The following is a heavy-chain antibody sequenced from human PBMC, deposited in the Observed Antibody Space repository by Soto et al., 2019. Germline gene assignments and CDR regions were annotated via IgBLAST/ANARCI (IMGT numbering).Heavy chain of an antibody. Sequence: QVQLVQSGAEGKKPGASVKVSCKASGYTFTSYGISWVRQAPGQGREGMGWISAYNGNTNYAQKLQGRVTMTTDTSTSTADMELRSLRSDDTAVYYCARGGDYGSGSYSDRYYYGMDVWGQGTTVTVSS. CDR3: ARGGDYGSGSYSDRYYYGMDV. D-gene: IGHD3-10*01. CDR1: GYTFTSYG. CDR2: ISAYNGNT. V-gene: IGHV1-18*04. J-gene: IGHJ6*02.